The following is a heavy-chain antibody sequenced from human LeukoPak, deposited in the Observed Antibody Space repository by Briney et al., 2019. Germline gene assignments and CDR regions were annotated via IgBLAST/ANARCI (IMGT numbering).Heavy chain of an antibody. J-gene: IGHJ3*02. D-gene: IGHD2-2*01. CDR3: ARARSVPAAMTVRHAFDI. CDR1: GGSFSGYY. CDR2: INHSGST. Sequence: SETLSLTCAVYGGSFSGYYWSWIRQPPGKGLEWIGEINHSGSTNYNPSLKSRVTISVDTSKNQFSLKLSSVTAADTAVYYCARARSVPAAMTVRHAFDIWGQGTMDTVSS. V-gene: IGHV4-34*01.